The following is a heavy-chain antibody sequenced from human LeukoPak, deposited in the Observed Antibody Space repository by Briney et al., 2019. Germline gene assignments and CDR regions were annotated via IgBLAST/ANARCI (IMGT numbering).Heavy chain of an antibody. CDR2: IKQDGSEK. V-gene: IGHV3-7*01. D-gene: IGHD2-15*01. CDR1: GFTFSNYS. Sequence: GGSLRLSCAASGFTFSNYSMSWVRQAPGKGLEWVANIKQDGSEKYYVDSVKGRFTISRDNAKNSLYLQMNSLRAEDTAVYYCARIVVVATVDYWGQGTLVTVSS. CDR3: ARIVVVATVDY. J-gene: IGHJ4*02.